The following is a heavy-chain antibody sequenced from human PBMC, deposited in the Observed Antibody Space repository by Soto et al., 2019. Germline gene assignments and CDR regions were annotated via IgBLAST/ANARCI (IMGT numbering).Heavy chain of an antibody. V-gene: IGHV3-33*01. D-gene: IGHD6-6*01. CDR2: IWYDGSNK. CDR3: ARDLTEYSSSSWDYYYYGMDV. CDR1: GFTFSSYG. J-gene: IGHJ6*02. Sequence: LRLSCAASGFTFSSYGMHWVRQAPGKGLEWVAVIWYDGSNKYYADSVKGRFTISRDNSKNTLYLQMNSLRAEDTAVYYCARDLTEYSSSSWDYYYYGMDVWGQGTTVTVSS.